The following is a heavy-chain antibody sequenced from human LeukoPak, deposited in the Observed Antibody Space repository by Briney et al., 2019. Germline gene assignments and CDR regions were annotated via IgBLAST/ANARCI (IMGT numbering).Heavy chain of an antibody. CDR3: ARDGPPSGYMDV. Sequence: ASVKVSCKAFGYTFVSSGISWVRQAPGQGLEWMGWIGGYNGHTNYARKLQSRVTLTTDTSTSTAYMEMKNLASDDTAVYYCARDGPPSGYMDVCGEGTTVTVSS. J-gene: IGHJ6*03. V-gene: IGHV1-18*01. CDR1: GYTFVSSG. CDR2: IGGYNGHT.